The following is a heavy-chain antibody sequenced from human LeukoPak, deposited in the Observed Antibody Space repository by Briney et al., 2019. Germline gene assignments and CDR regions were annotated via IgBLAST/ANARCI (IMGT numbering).Heavy chain of an antibody. J-gene: IGHJ4*02. D-gene: IGHD3-22*01. CDR1: GFTFRNYW. CDR3: ARAEPYYYDSSGSFGY. V-gene: IGHV3-74*01. CDR2: INSDGSST. Sequence: SGGSLRISCAASGFTFRNYWMPWVRQAPGKGLVWVSRINSDGSSTAYADSVKGRFSISRDNAKDTLYLQMNSLRAEDTAVYYCARAEPYYYDSSGSFGYRGQGTLVTVSS.